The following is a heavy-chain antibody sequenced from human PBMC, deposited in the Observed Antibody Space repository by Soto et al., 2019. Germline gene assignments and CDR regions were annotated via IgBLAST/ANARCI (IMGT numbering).Heavy chain of an antibody. CDR3: ARDRSGSYYPGYFDY. Sequence: QVQLVESGGGVVQPGRSLRLSCAASGFTFSSYAMHWVRQAPGKGLEWVAVISYDGSNKYYADSVKGRFTISRDNSKNTLYLQMNSLRAEHTAVYYCARDRSGSYYPGYFDYWGQGTLVTVSS. CDR2: ISYDGSNK. D-gene: IGHD1-26*01. V-gene: IGHV3-30-3*01. J-gene: IGHJ4*02. CDR1: GFTFSSYA.